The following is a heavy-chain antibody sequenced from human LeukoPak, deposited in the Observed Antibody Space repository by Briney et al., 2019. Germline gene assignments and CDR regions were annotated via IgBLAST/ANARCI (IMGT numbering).Heavy chain of an antibody. J-gene: IGHJ5*02. D-gene: IGHD6-25*01. Sequence: PSETLSLTCTVSGGSISSRSYYWGWIRQPPGKGLEWIGSIYCSGSTYYNPSLKSRVTISVDTSKNQFSLKLNSVTAADTAVYFCAIDPLRQNWFDPWGQGTLVTVSS. CDR1: GGSISSRSYY. V-gene: IGHV4-39*07. CDR2: IYCSGST. CDR3: AIDPLRQNWFDP.